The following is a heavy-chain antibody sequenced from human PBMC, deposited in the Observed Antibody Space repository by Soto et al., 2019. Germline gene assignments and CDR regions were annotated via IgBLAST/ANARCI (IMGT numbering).Heavy chain of an antibody. Sequence: SVKVSCKASGFTFTSSAMQWVRQARGQRLEWIGWIVVGSGNTNYAQKLQGRVTMTTDTSTSTAYMELRSLRSDDTAVYYCARSAYYYDSSGSLLYWGQGTLVTVSS. CDR1: GFTFTSSA. J-gene: IGHJ4*02. V-gene: IGHV1-58*02. CDR3: ARSAYYYDSSGSLLY. D-gene: IGHD3-22*01. CDR2: IVVGSGNT.